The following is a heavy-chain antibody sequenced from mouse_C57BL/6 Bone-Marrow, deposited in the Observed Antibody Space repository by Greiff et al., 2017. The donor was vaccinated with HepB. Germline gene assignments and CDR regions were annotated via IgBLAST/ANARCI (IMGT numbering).Heavy chain of an antibody. J-gene: IGHJ3*01. V-gene: IGHV14-2*01. CDR3: ARGIYDYRFAY. D-gene: IGHD2-4*01. CDR1: GFNIKDYY. Sequence: EVKLQESGAELVKPGASVKLSCTASGFNIKDYYMHWVKQRTEQGLEWIGRIDPEDGETKYAPKFQGKATITADTSSNTAYLQLSSLTSEDTAVYYCARGIYDYRFAYWGQGTLVTVSA. CDR2: IDPEDGET.